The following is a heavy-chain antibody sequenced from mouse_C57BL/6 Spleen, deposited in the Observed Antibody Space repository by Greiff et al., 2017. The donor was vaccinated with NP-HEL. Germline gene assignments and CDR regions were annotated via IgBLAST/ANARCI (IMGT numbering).Heavy chain of an antibody. J-gene: IGHJ3*01. V-gene: IGHV1-61*01. CDR1: GYTFTSYW. CDR2: IYPSDSET. D-gene: IGHD3-2*02. Sequence: QVQLQQPGAELVRPGSSVKLSCKASGYTFTSYWMDWVKQRPGQGLEWIGNIYPSDSETHYNQKFKDKATLTVDKSSSTAYLQLSSLTSEDSAVYYFALVSSGYREGAYWGQGTLVTVSA. CDR3: ALVSSGYREGAY.